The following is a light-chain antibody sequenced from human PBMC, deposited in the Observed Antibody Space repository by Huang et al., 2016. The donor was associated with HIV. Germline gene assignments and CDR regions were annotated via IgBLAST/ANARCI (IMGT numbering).Light chain of an antibody. Sequence: EIVLTQSPGTLSLSPGERATLSCRASQSVSRSYLGWYQQKAGQAPRLLIYVASSRAPGIPDRFSGSGSGTDFTLTISRLEPEDFAIYYCQQYESSPWTFGQGTKVDIK. CDR2: VAS. CDR3: QQYESSPWT. V-gene: IGKV3-20*01. J-gene: IGKJ1*01. CDR1: QSVSRSY.